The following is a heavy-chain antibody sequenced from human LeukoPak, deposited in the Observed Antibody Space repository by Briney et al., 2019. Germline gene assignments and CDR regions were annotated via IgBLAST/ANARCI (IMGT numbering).Heavy chain of an antibody. CDR1: GGSISSSSYY. V-gene: IGHV4-39*01. CDR3: AGRVDYYYDSSGYYDHWYYFDY. D-gene: IGHD3-22*01. J-gene: IGHJ4*02. Sequence: SETLSLTCTVSGGSISSSSYYWGWIRQPPGKGLEWIGSIYYSGSTYYNPSLKSRVTISVDTSKNQFSLKLSSVTAADTAVYYCAGRVDYYYDSSGYYDHWYYFDYWGQGTLVTVSS. CDR2: IYYSGST.